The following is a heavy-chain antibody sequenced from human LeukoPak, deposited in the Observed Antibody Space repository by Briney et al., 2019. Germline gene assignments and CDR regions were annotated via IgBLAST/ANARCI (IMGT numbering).Heavy chain of an antibody. CDR3: ARGLQPTYYYGSGSYYNVESFDY. V-gene: IGHV4-30-4*08. J-gene: IGHJ4*02. CDR2: IYYSGST. D-gene: IGHD3-10*01. Sequence: PSETLSLTCTVSGGSISSGDYYWSWIRQPPGKGLEWIGYIYYSGSTNYNPSLKSRVTISVDTSKNQFSLKLSSVTAADTAVYYCARGLQPTYYYGSGSYYNVESFDYWGQGTLVTVSS. CDR1: GGSISSGDYY.